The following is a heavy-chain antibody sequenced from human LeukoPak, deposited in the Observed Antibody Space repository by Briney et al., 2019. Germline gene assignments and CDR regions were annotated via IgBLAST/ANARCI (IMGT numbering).Heavy chain of an antibody. V-gene: IGHV4-39*07. CDR3: ARPYYYGSGSYAFDI. J-gene: IGHJ3*02. CDR1: GGSISSSSYY. CDR2: IYSSGST. D-gene: IGHD3-10*01. Sequence: SETLSLTCTVSGGSISSSSYYWGWIRQPPGKGLEWIGIIYSSGSTYYNPPLKSRVTISVDTSKNQFSLKLSSVTAADTAVYYCARPYYYGSGSYAFDIWGQGTMVTVSS.